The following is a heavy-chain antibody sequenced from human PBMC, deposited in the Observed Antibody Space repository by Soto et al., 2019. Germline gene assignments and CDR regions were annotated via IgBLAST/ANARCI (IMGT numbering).Heavy chain of an antibody. CDR1: GFTFSSYG. CDR2: ISYDGSNK. CDR3: AKVIHHDITMVRGVITDGMDV. J-gene: IGHJ6*02. Sequence: GGSLRLSCAASGFTFSSYGMHWVRQAPGKGLEWVAVISYDGSNKYYADSVKGRFTISRDNSKNTLYLQMNSLRAEDTAVYYCAKVIHHDITMVRGVITDGMDVWGQGTTVTVSS. V-gene: IGHV3-30*18. D-gene: IGHD3-10*01.